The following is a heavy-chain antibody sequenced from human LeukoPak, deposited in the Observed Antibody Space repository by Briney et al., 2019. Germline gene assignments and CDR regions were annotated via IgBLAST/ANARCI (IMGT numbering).Heavy chain of an antibody. Sequence: ASVKVSCKASGYTFTSYGISWVRQATGQGLEWMGWISAYNGSTNYAQKLQGRVTMTTDTSTSTAYMELRSLRSDDTAVYYCARDWGVVTAAITLNDYWGQGTLVTVSS. V-gene: IGHV1-18*01. J-gene: IGHJ4*02. CDR2: ISAYNGST. CDR1: GYTFTSYG. D-gene: IGHD2-2*01. CDR3: ARDWGVVTAAITLNDY.